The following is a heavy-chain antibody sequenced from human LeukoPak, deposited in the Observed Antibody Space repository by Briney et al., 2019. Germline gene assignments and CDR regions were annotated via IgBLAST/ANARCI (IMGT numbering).Heavy chain of an antibody. Sequence: PGGSLRLSCAGSGFTFSSYWMNWVRQAPGKGLEWVAVISSDGSYKYYADSVKGRFTISRDNSKNTLYLQMNSLIPEDTAVYYCARQYISGQWYFDYWGQGTLVTVSS. D-gene: IGHD5-18*01. CDR2: ISSDGSYK. CDR3: ARQYISGQWYFDY. CDR1: GFTFSSYW. J-gene: IGHJ4*02. V-gene: IGHV3-30*03.